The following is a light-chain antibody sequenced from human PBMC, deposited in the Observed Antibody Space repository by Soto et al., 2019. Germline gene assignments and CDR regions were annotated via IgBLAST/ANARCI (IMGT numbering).Light chain of an antibody. Sequence: EIVLTQSPGTLSLSPGERATLSCRASQSVSSNYLVWYQQKPGQAPRLLISGASSRATGIPDRFSGSGSGTDVTLTISRLEPEDFAVYYCQLYGSSPPTFGGGTKVEVK. CDR2: GAS. J-gene: IGKJ4*01. CDR1: QSVSSNY. V-gene: IGKV3-20*01. CDR3: QLYGSSPPT.